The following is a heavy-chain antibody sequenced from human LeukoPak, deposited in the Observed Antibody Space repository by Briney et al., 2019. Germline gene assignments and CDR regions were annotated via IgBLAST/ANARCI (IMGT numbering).Heavy chain of an antibody. Sequence: GGSLRLSCAASGFTFSSYAMHWVRQAPGKGLEWVAVISYDGSNKYYADSVKGQFTISRDNSKNTLYLQMNSLRAEDTAVYYCARGDYGDFLPDYWGQGTLVTVSS. D-gene: IGHD4-17*01. CDR1: GFTFSSYA. V-gene: IGHV3-30-3*01. CDR2: ISYDGSNK. CDR3: ARGDYGDFLPDY. J-gene: IGHJ4*02.